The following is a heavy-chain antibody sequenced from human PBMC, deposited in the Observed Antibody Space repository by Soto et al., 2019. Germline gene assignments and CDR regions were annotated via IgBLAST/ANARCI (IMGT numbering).Heavy chain of an antibody. CDR1: GFTISSYG. CDR2: IWYDGSNK. Sequence: QVQLVESGGGVVQPGRSLRLSCAASGFTISSYGMHWVRQAPGKGLEWVAVIWYDGSNKYYADSVKGRFTISRDNSKNTLYLQMNSLRAEDTAVYYCARDGGGQWLVRHPFDYWGQGTLVTVSS. V-gene: IGHV3-33*01. CDR3: ARDGGGQWLVRHPFDY. D-gene: IGHD6-19*01. J-gene: IGHJ4*02.